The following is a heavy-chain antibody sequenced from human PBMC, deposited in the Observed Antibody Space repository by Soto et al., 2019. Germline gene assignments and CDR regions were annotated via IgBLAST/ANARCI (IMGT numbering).Heavy chain of an antibody. J-gene: IGHJ6*02. V-gene: IGHV1-8*01. CDR3: AREGAGGVDV. Sequence: QVLLVQSGAEVKKPGASVKVSCKASGYTFTSYDINWVRQATGQGLEWMGWMNPNSGNTGYAQKFXXRGSMARNSSISKTCMELSSLRSDATAVHYCAREGAGGVDVWGQGTRVTVSS. CDR2: MNPNSGNT. CDR1: GYTFTSYD. D-gene: IGHD3-16*01.